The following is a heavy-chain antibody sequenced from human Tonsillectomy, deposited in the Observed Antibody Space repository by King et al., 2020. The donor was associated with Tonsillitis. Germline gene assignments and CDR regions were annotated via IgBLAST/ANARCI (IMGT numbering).Heavy chain of an antibody. D-gene: IGHD6-19*01. CDR1: GFTFTNAW. J-gene: IGHJ4*02. CDR2: IESKTDGGTA. Sequence: VQLVESGGGLVKPGGSLRLSCAASGFTFTNAWMNWVRQAPGKGLEWVGRIESKTDGGTADYAAPVKGRFTISRDDSKNTLYLQMNSLKTEDTAVYYCTTQGQDYSGGWLDLYYFDYWGQGTLVTVSS. CDR3: TTQGQDYSGGWLDLYYFDY. V-gene: IGHV3-15*04.